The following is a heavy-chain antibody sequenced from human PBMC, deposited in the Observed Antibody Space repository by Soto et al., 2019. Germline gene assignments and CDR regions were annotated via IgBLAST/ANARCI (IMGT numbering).Heavy chain of an antibody. J-gene: IGHJ6*02. Sequence: ASVKVSCKASGYTFTSYGISWVRQAPGQGLEWMGWISAYNGNTNYAQKLQGRVTMTTDTSTSTAYMELGSLRSDDTAVYYCARDDLLIEMATITNYYGMDVWGQGTTVTVSS. CDR3: ARDDLLIEMATITNYYGMDV. D-gene: IGHD5-12*01. V-gene: IGHV1-18*01. CDR1: GYTFTSYG. CDR2: ISAYNGNT.